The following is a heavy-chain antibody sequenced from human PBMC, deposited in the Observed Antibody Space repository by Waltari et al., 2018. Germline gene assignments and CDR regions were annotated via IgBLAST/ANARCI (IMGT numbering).Heavy chain of an antibody. V-gene: IGHV3-7*01. J-gene: IGHJ4*02. D-gene: IGHD3-22*01. Sequence: EVQLVESGGGLVQPGGSLRLSCAASGFTFSSYWMSWVRQAPGKGLEWVANIKQDVSEKDDLDSVKGRLTISRDNAKNSLYLQMNSLRAEDTAVYYCARGVLWSSGYIFDYWGQGTLVTVSS. CDR1: GFTFSSYW. CDR2: IKQDVSEK. CDR3: ARGVLWSSGYIFDY.